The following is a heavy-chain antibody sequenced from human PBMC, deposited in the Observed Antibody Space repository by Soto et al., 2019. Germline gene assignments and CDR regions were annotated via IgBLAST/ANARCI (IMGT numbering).Heavy chain of an antibody. CDR1: GGTFSSDS. V-gene: IGHV1-69*12. CDR2: IIPMFDTP. CDR3: ARSGGLDRDFNY. J-gene: IGHJ4*02. Sequence: QVQLVQSGAEVKKPGSLVKVSCKASGGTFSSDSFSWVLQAPGQGLEWMGGIIPMFDTPIYAQKFQDRVTITADESTSTAYMQLSSLRSGDTAVYYCARSGGLDRDFNYWGQGSLVTVSS. D-gene: IGHD2-15*01.